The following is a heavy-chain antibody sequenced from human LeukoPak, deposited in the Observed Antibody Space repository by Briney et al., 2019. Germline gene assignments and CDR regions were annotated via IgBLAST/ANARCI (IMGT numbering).Heavy chain of an antibody. Sequence: GGSLRLSCAASGFTFDDYAMHWVRQAPGKGLEWVSGISWNSGSIGYADSVKGRFTISRDNAKNSLYLQMNSLRAEDTALYYCAKLSGDYVGYFDYWGQGTLVTVSS. CDR3: AKLSGDYVGYFDY. CDR1: GFTFDDYA. V-gene: IGHV3-9*01. D-gene: IGHD4-17*01. CDR2: ISWNSGSI. J-gene: IGHJ4*02.